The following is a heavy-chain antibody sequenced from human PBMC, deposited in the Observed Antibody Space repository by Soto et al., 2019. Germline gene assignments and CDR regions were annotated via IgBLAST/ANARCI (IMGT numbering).Heavy chain of an antibody. V-gene: IGHV3-9*01. CDR3: VKDESINWYSGHFRH. CDR2: INWNSGSI. J-gene: IGHJ1*01. Sequence: SLRPSCSASGFTFDDYAMHGVRQVPGKGLEWVSGINWNSGSIGYADSVKGRFAISRDNAKNSLHLQMNSLRAEDTAFYYCVKDESINWYSGHFRHWGQGTLVTVYS. D-gene: IGHD6-13*01. CDR1: GFTFDDYA.